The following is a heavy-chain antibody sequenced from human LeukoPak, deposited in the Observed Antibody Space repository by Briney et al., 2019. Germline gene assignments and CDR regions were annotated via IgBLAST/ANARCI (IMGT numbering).Heavy chain of an antibody. CDR2: IIPILGIA. V-gene: IGHV1-69*04. J-gene: IGHJ6*02. CDR1: GGTFSSYA. CDR3: ARVLGCSGGSCYGANYYYGMDV. Sequence: SVKVSFKASGGTFSSYAISWVRQAPGQGLEWMGRIIPILGIANYAQKFQGRVTTTADKSTSTAYMELSSLRSEDTAVYYCARVLGCSGGSCYGANYYYGMDVWGQGTTVTVSS. D-gene: IGHD2-15*01.